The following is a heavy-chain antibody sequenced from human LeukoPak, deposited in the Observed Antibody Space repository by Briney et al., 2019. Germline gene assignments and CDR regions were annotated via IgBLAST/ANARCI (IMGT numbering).Heavy chain of an antibody. V-gene: IGHV4-4*02. CDR1: GGSISSSNW. Sequence: PSGTLSLTCAVSGGSISSSNWWSWVRQPPGKGLEWIGEIYHSGSTNYNPSLKSRVTISVDKSKNQFSLKLSSVTAADTAVYYCARDCSSTSCYSYYGMDVWGQGTPVTVSS. D-gene: IGHD2-2*01. CDR2: IYHSGST. J-gene: IGHJ6*02. CDR3: ARDCSSTSCYSYYGMDV.